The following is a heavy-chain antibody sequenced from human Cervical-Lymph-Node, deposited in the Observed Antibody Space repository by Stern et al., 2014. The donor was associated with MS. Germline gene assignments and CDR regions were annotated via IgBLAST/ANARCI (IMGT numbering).Heavy chain of an antibody. V-gene: IGHV4-4*07. CDR2: MSNSGTT. CDR3: ARGRHTAMVTSGRYFDL. J-gene: IGHJ4*02. Sequence: QVQLQASGPGRVQPSETLSLTCTVSGASMKNFYWNWIRQPPAKGLEWIGHMSNSGTTYYDPSLKSRVTMSMDASKQQFSLRLTSVTAVDTAVYFCARGRHTAMVTSGRYFDLWGQGTLVTVSS. D-gene: IGHD5-18*01. CDR1: GASMKNFY.